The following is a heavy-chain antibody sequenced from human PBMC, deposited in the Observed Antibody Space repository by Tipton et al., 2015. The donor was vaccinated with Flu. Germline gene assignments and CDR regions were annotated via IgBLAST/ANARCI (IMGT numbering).Heavy chain of an antibody. D-gene: IGHD3-10*01. CDR1: GFTFSDYW. Sequence: QLVQSGGGLVQPGGSRRLSCAASGFTFSDYWMAWVRQAPGKGLEWVANIRQDGNERYYVDSVKGRFTISGDNAKNSLFLQMNSLRAEDTAVYYCVRKGFGDYWGQGILVTVSS. V-gene: IGHV3-7*01. J-gene: IGHJ4*02. CDR3: VRKGFGDY. CDR2: IRQDGNER.